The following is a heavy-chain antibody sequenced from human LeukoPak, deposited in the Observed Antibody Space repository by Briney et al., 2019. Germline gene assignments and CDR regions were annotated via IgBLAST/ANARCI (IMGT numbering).Heavy chain of an antibody. V-gene: IGHV3-21*01. Sequence: AGGSLRLSCAASGFILSSYSMNWVRQAPGKGLEWVSSISRSSSYIYYADSVKGRFTISRDDAKDALSLQMNSLRVEDTAVYYCARGVFWQQEHYGMDVWGQGTTVTVSS. J-gene: IGHJ6*02. CDR3: ARGVFWQQEHYGMDV. CDR1: GFILSSYS. D-gene: IGHD3-3*01. CDR2: ISRSSSYI.